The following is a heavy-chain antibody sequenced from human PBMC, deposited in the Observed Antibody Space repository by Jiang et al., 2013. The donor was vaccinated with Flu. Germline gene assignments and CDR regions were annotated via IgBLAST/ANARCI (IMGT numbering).Heavy chain of an antibody. J-gene: IGHJ6*03. V-gene: IGHV3-30*18. CDR3: ANSSPKRVVPYYYYYMDV. D-gene: IGHD3-3*01. CDR2: ISYDGSNK. CDR1: GFTFSSYG. Sequence: VQLLESGGGVVQPGRSLRLSCAASGFTFSSYGMHWVRQAPGKGLEWVAVISYDGSNKYYADSVKGRFTISRDNSKNTLYLQMNSLRAEDTAVYYCANSSPKRVVPYYYYYMDVWGKGTTVTVSS.